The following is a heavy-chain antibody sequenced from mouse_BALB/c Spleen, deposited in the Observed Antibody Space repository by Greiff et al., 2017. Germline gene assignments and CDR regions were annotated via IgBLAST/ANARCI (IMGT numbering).Heavy chain of an antibody. CDR1: GFTFTDYY. CDR2: IRNKANGYTT. D-gene: IGHD2-3*01. CDR3: ARDGYYWFAY. Sequence: EVKLVESGGGLVQPGGSLRLSCATSGFTFTDYYMSWVRQPPGKALEWLGFIRNKANGYTTEYSASVKGRFTISRDNSQPILYLQMNTLRAEDSATYYCARDGYYWFAYWGQGTLVTVSA. J-gene: IGHJ3*01. V-gene: IGHV7-3*02.